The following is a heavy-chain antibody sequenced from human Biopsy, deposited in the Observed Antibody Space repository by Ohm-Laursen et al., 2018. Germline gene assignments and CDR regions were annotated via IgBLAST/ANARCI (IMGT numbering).Heavy chain of an antibody. CDR3: ARMPIMSCSAALVYPRRRHGQGIDV. CDR1: GLPLRTRGMS. D-gene: IGHD2-15*01. CDR2: VYWDPYQ. J-gene: IGHJ6*02. Sequence: TQTLPLTSTFSGLPLRTRGMSVAWIRQPPGKALEWLACVYWDPYQAYTHFLMARLPISKDTSEDHAVLTLNHVDPLDTALYFCARMPIMSCSAALVYPRRRHGQGIDVWGQGTAVTVS. V-gene: IGHV2-70*11.